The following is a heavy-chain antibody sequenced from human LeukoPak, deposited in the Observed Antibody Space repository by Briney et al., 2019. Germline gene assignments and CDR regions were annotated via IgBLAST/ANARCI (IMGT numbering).Heavy chain of an antibody. J-gene: IGHJ4*02. CDR2: INHSGST. D-gene: IGHD3-3*01. V-gene: IGHV4-34*01. CDR1: GGSFSGYY. Sequence: KPSETLSLTCAVYGGSFSGYYWSWIRQPPGKGLEWIGEINHSGSTNYNPSLKSRVTISVDTSKNQFSLKLSSVTAADTAVYYCASFTFITIFGVVPNWGQGTLVTVSS. CDR3: ASFTFITIFGVVPN.